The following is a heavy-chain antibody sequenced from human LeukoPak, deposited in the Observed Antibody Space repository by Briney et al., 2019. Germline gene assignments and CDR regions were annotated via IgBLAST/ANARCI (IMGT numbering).Heavy chain of an antibody. CDR3: ANDRYFDWYSFDT. V-gene: IGHV3-23*01. D-gene: IGHD3-9*01. J-gene: IGHJ3*02. Sequence: PGGSLRLSCAASGFTFSTYAMNWVRQAPGKGLDWVSGISGSGGSTYYADSVKGRFIISRDNSKNTLYLQMNSLRAEDTAVYYCANDRYFDWYSFDTWGHGALVTVSS. CDR2: ISGSGGST. CDR1: GFTFSTYA.